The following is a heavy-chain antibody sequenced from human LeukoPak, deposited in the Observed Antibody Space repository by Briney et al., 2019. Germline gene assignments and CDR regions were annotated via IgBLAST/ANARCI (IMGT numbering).Heavy chain of an antibody. CDR1: GYTFTSNW. CDR2: IFPGDSDT. J-gene: IGHJ4*02. D-gene: IGHD6-13*01. Sequence: KSGESLKISCKGSGYTFTSNWIGWVRQMPGKGLEWMGLIFPGDSDTRYGPSFQGQVTFSADGSISTAYLQWSSLKASDTAMYYCARYSNLISGAGWVDYWGQGTLVTVSS. V-gene: IGHV5-51*01. CDR3: ARYSNLISGAGWVDY.